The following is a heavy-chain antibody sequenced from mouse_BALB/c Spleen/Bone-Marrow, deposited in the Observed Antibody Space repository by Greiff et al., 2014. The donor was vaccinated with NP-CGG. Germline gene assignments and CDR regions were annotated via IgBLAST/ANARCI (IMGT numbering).Heavy chain of an antibody. V-gene: IGHV4-1*02. CDR1: GFDFSRYW. J-gene: IGHJ2*01. CDR3: ARLTYYGLSDY. D-gene: IGHD1-2*01. Sequence: VQLQQSGGGLVQPGGSLKLSCTASGFDFSRYWMSWVRQAPGKGLQWIGEINPESSTINYTPSLKDKFIISRDSAKNTLYLQMNKVRSEDTALYYCARLTYYGLSDYWGQGTTLTVSS. CDR2: INPESSTI.